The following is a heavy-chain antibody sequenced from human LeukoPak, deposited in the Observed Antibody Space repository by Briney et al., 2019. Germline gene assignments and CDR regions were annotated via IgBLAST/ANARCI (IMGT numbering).Heavy chain of an antibody. CDR1: GFTFSSYW. Sequence: GGSLRLSCAASGFTFSSYWMSWVRKAPGKGLEWVANIKQDGSEKYYVDSVKGRFTISRDNAKNSLYLQMNSLRTEDTAVYYCAKAEGYDILTGLDYWGQGTLVTVSS. D-gene: IGHD3-9*01. CDR2: IKQDGSEK. V-gene: IGHV3-7*05. J-gene: IGHJ4*02. CDR3: AKAEGYDILTGLDY.